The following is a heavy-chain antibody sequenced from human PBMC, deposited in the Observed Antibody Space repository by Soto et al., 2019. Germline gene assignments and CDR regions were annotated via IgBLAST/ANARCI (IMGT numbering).Heavy chain of an antibody. V-gene: IGHV3-7*01. CDR2: IKQDGSEK. Sequence: GGSLRLSCAASGFTFSSYWMSWVRQAPGKGLEWVANIKQDGSEKYYVDYVKGRFTISRDNAKNSLYLQMNSLRAEDTAVYYCARDWPRLGSGSYYAFDIWGQGTMVTVSS. CDR3: ARDWPRLGSGSYYAFDI. CDR1: GFTFSSYW. J-gene: IGHJ3*02. D-gene: IGHD1-26*01.